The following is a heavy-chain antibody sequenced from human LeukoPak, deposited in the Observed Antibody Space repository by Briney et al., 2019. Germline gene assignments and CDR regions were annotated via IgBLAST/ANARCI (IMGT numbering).Heavy chain of an antibody. CDR1: GFTVSSNY. J-gene: IGHJ6*02. Sequence: GGSLRLSCAASGFTVSSNYMSWVRQAPGKGLEWVSVIYSGGSTYYADSVKGRFTISRDNSKNTLYLQMNSLRAEDTAVYYCARWHAYTHGYYYYYGMDVWGQGTTVTVSS. V-gene: IGHV3-66*01. D-gene: IGHD5-24*01. CDR3: ARWHAYTHGYYYYYGMDV. CDR2: IYSGGST.